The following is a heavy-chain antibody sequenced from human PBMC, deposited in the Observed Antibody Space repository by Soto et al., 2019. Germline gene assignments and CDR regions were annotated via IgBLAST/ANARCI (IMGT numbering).Heavy chain of an antibody. CDR3: ARESVVVAATPSGAFDI. D-gene: IGHD2-15*01. CDR1: GGSISSGDYY. CDR2: IYYSGST. V-gene: IGHV4-30-4*01. Sequence: QVQLQESGPGLVKPSQTLSLTCTVSGGSISSGDYYWSWIRQPPGMGLEWIGYIYYSGSTYYNPSLKSRVTISVDTSKNQFSLKLSSVTAADTAVYYCARESVVVAATPSGAFDIWGQGTMVTVSS. J-gene: IGHJ3*02.